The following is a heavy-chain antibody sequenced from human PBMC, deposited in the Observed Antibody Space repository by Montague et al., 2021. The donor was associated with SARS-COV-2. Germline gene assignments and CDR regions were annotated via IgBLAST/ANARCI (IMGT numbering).Heavy chain of an antibody. CDR2: INHSGST. Sequence: SETLSLTCAVYGGSFSGYYWSWIRQPPGKGLEWIGEINHSGSTNYNPSLKSRVTISVYTSKNQFSLELSSVTAADTAVYYCARALPVTTFFYSYYGMDVWGQGTTVTVSS. D-gene: IGHD4-17*01. CDR1: GGSFSGYY. V-gene: IGHV4-34*01. CDR3: ARALPVTTFFYSYYGMDV. J-gene: IGHJ6*02.